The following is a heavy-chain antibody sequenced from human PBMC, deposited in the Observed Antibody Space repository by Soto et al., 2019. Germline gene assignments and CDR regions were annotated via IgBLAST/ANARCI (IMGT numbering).Heavy chain of an antibody. D-gene: IGHD3-16*02. Sequence: ASVKVSCKASGYTFTSYGISWVRQAPGQGRQWTGWISAYNGNTNYAQKLQGRVTMTTDTSTSTAYMALRRLRSDATALYYCPRGPEMITFGGVLVRDYYYMAVWGKGTTVTVSS. CDR2: ISAYNGNT. V-gene: IGHV1-18*01. CDR3: PRGPEMITFGGVLVRDYYYMAV. J-gene: IGHJ6*03. CDR1: GYTFTSYG.